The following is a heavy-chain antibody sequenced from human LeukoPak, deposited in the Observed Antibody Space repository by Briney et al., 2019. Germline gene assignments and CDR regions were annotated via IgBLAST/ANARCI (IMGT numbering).Heavy chain of an antibody. D-gene: IGHD1-26*01. CDR3: AKDGELMSPGGY. V-gene: IGHV3-48*01. CDR1: GFTFSSYS. Sequence: GGSLRLSCAASGFTFSSYSMNWVRQAPGKGLEWVSYISSSSTTIYYADSVKGRFTISRDNSKNTLYLQMNSLRAEDTAVYYCAKDGELMSPGGYWGQGTLVTVSS. J-gene: IGHJ4*02. CDR2: ISSSSTTI.